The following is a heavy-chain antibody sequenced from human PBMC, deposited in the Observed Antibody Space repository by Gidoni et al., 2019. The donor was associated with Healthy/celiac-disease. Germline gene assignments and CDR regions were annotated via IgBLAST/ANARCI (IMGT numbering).Heavy chain of an antibody. J-gene: IGHJ4*02. CDR2: ISGSGGST. V-gene: IGHV3-23*01. D-gene: IGHD4-17*01. Sequence: EVQLLESGVGLVQPGGSLRLSCAASGFPFSSYAMSWVRQAPGKGLEWVSAISGSGGSTYYADSVKGRFTISRDNSKNTLYLQMNSLRAEDTAVYYCAKDRQHYGDYVDWGQGTLVTVSS. CDR3: AKDRQHYGDYVD. CDR1: GFPFSSYA.